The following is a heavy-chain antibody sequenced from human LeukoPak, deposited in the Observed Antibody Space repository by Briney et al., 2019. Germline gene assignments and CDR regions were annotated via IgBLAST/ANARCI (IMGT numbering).Heavy chain of an antibody. CDR1: GFTFSGYY. CDR2: INSDGSDI. J-gene: IGHJ3*02. CDR3: ARDWQWLDAFDI. Sequence: GGSLRLSCAASGFTFSGYYMHWVRQAPGKGPVWVSRINSDGSDISYADSVKGRFTMSRDNAKNTLYLQMISLRAEDTAVYYCARDWQWLDAFDIWGQGTMVTVSS. V-gene: IGHV3-74*01. D-gene: IGHD5-18*01.